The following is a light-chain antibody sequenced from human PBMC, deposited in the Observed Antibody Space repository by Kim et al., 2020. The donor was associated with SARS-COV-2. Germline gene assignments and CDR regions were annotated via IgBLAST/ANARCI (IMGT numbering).Light chain of an antibody. V-gene: IGLV3-19*01. J-gene: IGLJ2*01. CDR2: GKN. CDR1: SLRSYY. CDR3: NSRGHGV. Sequence: SSELTQDPAVSVALGQTVRITCQGDSLRSYYASWYQQKPGQAPVLVIYGKNNRPSGIPDRFSGSSSGNTASLTITGAQAEDEADYYCNSRGHGVFGGGTQLTVL.